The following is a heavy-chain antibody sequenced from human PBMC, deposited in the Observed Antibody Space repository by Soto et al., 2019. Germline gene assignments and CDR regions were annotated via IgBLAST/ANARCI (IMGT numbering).Heavy chain of an antibody. CDR1: EGTFSSYA. Sequence: SVKFPCKAYEGTFSSYAISWVRQAPGQGLEWMGGIIPIFGTANYAQKFQGRVTITADESTSTAYMELSSLRSEDTAVYYCARARILTGYYALLRYYYYGMDVWGQGTTVTVSS. V-gene: IGHV1-69*13. J-gene: IGHJ6*02. D-gene: IGHD3-9*01. CDR3: ARARILTGYYALLRYYYYGMDV. CDR2: IIPIFGTA.